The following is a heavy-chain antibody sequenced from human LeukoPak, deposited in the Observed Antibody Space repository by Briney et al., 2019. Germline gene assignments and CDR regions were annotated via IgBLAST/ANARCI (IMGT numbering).Heavy chain of an antibody. CDR3: AKVDSSGWYPN. D-gene: IGHD6-19*01. J-gene: IGHJ4*02. CDR2: ISYDGSNK. V-gene: IGHV3-30*18. Sequence: GRSLRLSCAASGFTFSSYGMHWVRQAPGKGLEWVAVISYDGSNKYYADSVKGRFTISRDNSKDTLYLQMNSLRAEDTAVYYCAKVDSSGWYPNWGQGTLVTVSS. CDR1: GFTFSSYG.